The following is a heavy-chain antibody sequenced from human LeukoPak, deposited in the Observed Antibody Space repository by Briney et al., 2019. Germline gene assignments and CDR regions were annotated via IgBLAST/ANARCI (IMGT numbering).Heavy chain of an antibody. Sequence: SETLSLTCTVSGYSISTGYYWTWIRQTPGKGLEWIGYIYSNGNTKYNPSLKSRVSISLDTSKNQFSLKLSSVTAADTALYYCARGGGYYYDSSGYPRPNNWFDPWGQGTLVTVSS. V-gene: IGHV4-61*01. J-gene: IGHJ5*02. CDR3: ARGGGYYYDSSGYPRPNNWFDP. D-gene: IGHD3-22*01. CDR2: IYSNGNT. CDR1: GYSISTGYY.